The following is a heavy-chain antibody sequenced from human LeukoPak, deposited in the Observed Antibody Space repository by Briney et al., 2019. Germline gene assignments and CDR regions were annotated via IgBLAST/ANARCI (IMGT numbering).Heavy chain of an antibody. V-gene: IGHV4-34*01. D-gene: IGHD6-19*01. CDR2: INHSGST. Sequence: SETLSLTCAVYGGSFSGYYWSWIRQPPGKGLEWIGEINHSGSTNYNPYLKSRVTISVDTSKNQFSLKLSSVTAADTAVYYCARGSGWNYYYYYMDVWGKGTTVTVSS. CDR3: ARGSGWNYYYYYMDV. CDR1: GGSFSGYY. J-gene: IGHJ6*03.